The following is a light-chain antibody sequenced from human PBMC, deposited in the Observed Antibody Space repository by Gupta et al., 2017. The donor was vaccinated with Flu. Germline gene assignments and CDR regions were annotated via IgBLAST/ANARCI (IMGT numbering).Light chain of an antibody. CDR1: SSDVGAYNH. CDR3: CSFADDSSVGV. J-gene: IGLJ3*02. Sequence: SSDVGAYNHVSCYQPYPGTAPKVMIDDVTQRPSGVPARFSGSKSGNAASLTISGLQADDEADYYCCSFADDSSVGVFGGGTKVTVL. CDR2: DVT. V-gene: IGLV2-11*01.